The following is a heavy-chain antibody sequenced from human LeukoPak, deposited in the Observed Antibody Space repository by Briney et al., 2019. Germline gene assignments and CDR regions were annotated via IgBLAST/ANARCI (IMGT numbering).Heavy chain of an antibody. D-gene: IGHD3-22*01. CDR2: ISSSSSYI. CDR1: GFTFSSYS. J-gene: IGHJ4*02. Sequence: GGSQRLSCAASGFTFSSYSMNWVRQAPGEGLEWVSSISSSSSYIYYADSVKGRFTISRDNAKNSLYLQMNSLRAEDTAVYYCARERALGYYYDSSWGQGTLVTVSS. V-gene: IGHV3-21*01. CDR3: ARERALGYYYDSS.